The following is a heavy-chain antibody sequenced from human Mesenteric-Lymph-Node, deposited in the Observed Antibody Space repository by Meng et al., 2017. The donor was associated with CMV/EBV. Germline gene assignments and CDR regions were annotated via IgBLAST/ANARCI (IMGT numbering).Heavy chain of an antibody. V-gene: IGHV1-46*01. D-gene: IGHD2-21*02. CDR2: IRPIDGGT. Sequence: QVQLVQPGAEVKAPGASVKISCKPSGYSFISYYMHWVRQAPGQGLEWLGIIRPIDGGTTYAQDSQDRLTLTGDKATSTFFMELSSLRAEDTALYYCARARYGGDQIDYWGQGTLVTVSS. CDR1: GYSFISYY. J-gene: IGHJ4*02. CDR3: ARARYGGDQIDY.